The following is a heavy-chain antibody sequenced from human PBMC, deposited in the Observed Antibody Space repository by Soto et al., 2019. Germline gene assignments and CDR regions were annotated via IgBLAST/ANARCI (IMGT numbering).Heavy chain of an antibody. Sequence: QVQLVESGGGVVQPGRSLRLSCAASGFTFSSYGMHWVRQAPGKGLEWVAGISYDGSNKYHADSAKGRFSVSRDNSRNTLNLQMRSLRGEDTAVYYCAKQPKSGYDPSAFFDYWGQGILVTVTS. J-gene: IGHJ4*02. CDR3: AKQPKSGYDPSAFFDY. CDR2: ISYDGSNK. V-gene: IGHV3-30*18. CDR1: GFTFSSYG. D-gene: IGHD5-12*01.